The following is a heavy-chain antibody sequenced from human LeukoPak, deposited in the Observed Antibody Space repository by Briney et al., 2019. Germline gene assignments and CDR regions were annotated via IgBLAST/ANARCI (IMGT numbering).Heavy chain of an antibody. CDR2: INPNSGGT. CDR1: GYTFTGYY. D-gene: IGHD2-15*01. CDR3: AGRMVVAATIDY. Sequence: DSVKVSCKASGYTFTGYYMHWVRQAPGQGLEWMGWINPNSGGTNYAQKFQGRVTMTRDTSISTAYMELSRLRSDDAAVYYCAGRMVVAATIDYWGQGTLVTVSS. J-gene: IGHJ4*02. V-gene: IGHV1-2*02.